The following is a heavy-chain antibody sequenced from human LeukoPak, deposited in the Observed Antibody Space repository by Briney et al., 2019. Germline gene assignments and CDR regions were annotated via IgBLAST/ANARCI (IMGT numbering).Heavy chain of an antibody. CDR2: IRYDGSNE. Sequence: GGSLRLSCAASGFTFNKYGMHWVRQAPGKGLEWVAFIRYDGSNEYYADSVKGRFTISRDKSKNTLSLQMNGLRVEDTAVYYCAKVMPPGRIRFYSYYMDVWGKGTTVSVS. J-gene: IGHJ6*03. CDR3: AKVMPPGRIRFYSYYMDV. CDR1: GFTFNKYG. D-gene: IGHD2-15*01. V-gene: IGHV3-30*02.